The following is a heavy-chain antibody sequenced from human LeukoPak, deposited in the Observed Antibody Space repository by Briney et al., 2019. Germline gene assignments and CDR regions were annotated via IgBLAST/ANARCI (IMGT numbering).Heavy chain of an antibody. CDR2: IYYNGST. Sequence: SETLSLTCTVSGGAISSSRHFWPWIRQPPGEELEWIVIIYYNGSTYYNPSLKSRLTMSLDTSKNQFSLTLTSVTAADIAVYYCATGKVFPTYDFWTGPIDYWGQGTLVTVSS. J-gene: IGHJ4*02. V-gene: IGHV4-39*07. D-gene: IGHD3-3*01. CDR3: ATGKVFPTYDFWTGPIDY. CDR1: GGAISSSRHF.